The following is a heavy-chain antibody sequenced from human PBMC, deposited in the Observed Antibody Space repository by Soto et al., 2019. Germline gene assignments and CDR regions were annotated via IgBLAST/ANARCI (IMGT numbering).Heavy chain of an antibody. J-gene: IGHJ3*01. V-gene: IGHV3-53*01. CDR1: GLTVSGKKY. CDR3: ATWHEREHAYDV. CDR2: LYDVDGS. Sequence: DVQLVESGGGLMQPEESLRLSCAASGLTVSGKKYVAWVRQAPGKVLEWVSALYDVDGSFYADSVKGRFTTSSDSSKTTVYLQMNGLRPDDTAVYYCATWHEREHAYDVWGQGTTVTVSS. D-gene: IGHD1-1*01.